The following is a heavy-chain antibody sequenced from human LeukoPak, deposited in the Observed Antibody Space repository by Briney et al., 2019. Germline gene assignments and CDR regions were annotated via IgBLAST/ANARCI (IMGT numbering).Heavy chain of an antibody. D-gene: IGHD1-26*01. CDR3: ARDVVGAIDY. Sequence: VASVKVSCKTAGYTFTNYYLHWLRQAPGQGLEWMGIINPSGSSTSYAQKFQGRVTSTRDTSTSTVYMELSSLRSDDTAVYYCARDVVGAIDYWGQGTLVTVSS. CDR1: GYTFTNYY. V-gene: IGHV1-46*01. CDR2: INPSGSST. J-gene: IGHJ4*02.